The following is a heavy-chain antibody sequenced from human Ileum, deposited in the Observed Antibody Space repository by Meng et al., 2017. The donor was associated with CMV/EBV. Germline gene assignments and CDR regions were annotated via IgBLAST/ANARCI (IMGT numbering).Heavy chain of an antibody. J-gene: IGHJ6*02. CDR3: ARVGYCDFTGCFGEYYYYGMDV. D-gene: IGHD2-2*01. Sequence: SETLSLTCSASGFSISSGYYWGLIRQPPGKGLEWIASMYYSGNTYYNPSLKSRVTVSVDTSKKRFSLRLTSVTAADTAMYYCARVGYCDFTGCFGEYYYYGMDVWGRGATVTVSS. CDR1: GFSISSGYY. CDR2: MYYSGNT. V-gene: IGHV4-38-2*02.